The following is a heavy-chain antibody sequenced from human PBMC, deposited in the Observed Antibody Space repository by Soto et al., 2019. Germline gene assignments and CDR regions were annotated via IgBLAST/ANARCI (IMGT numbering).Heavy chain of an antibody. CDR1: GYTFTSYA. J-gene: IGHJ4*02. V-gene: IGHV1-3*01. CDR3: ARDQGSSLSFDY. CDR2: INAGNGNT. D-gene: IGHD6-6*01. Sequence: ASVKVSCKASGYTFTSYAMHWVRQAPGQRLEWMGGINAGNGNTKYSQKFQGRVTITRDTSASTSYMELSSLRSEDTAVYYCARDQGSSLSFDYWGQGTLVTVSS.